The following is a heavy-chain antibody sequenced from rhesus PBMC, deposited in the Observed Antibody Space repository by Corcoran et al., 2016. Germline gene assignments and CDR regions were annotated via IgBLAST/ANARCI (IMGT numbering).Heavy chain of an antibody. J-gene: IGHJ5-2*01. CDR2: INNRVST. CDR1: GYSLSRGYD. V-gene: IGHV4-99*01. Sequence: QVQLQESGPGLVKPSETLSLTCAVSGYSLSRGYDWGWIRQPPGKGLEYIGYINNRVSTYYNPSRKSRVTISKDTSKNQFSLKLSSVTAADTAVYYCARRDFWGQGVLVTVSS. CDR3: ARRDF.